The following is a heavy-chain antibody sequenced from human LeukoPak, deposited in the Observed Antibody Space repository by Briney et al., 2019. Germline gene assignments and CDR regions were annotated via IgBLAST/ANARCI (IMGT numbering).Heavy chain of an antibody. V-gene: IGHV1-18*01. CDR2: ISAYNGNT. CDR1: GYTFTSYG. D-gene: IGHD3-16*01. CDR3: AHLSVSLGAGNY. Sequence: ASVKVSCKASGYTFTSYGISWVRQAPGQGIEWMGWISAYNGNTNYAQKLQGRVTMTTDTSTSTAYMELRSLRSDDTAAYYCAHLSVSLGAGNYWGQGTLVTVSS. J-gene: IGHJ4*02.